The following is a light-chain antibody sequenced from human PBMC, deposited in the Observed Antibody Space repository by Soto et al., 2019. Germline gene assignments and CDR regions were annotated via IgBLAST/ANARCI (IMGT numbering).Light chain of an antibody. Sequence: QSALTQPPSASGSPGQSVTISCTGTSSDIGAYNYVSWYQQHPGKAPKLMIYEVNQRPSGVPDRFSGSKSGNTASLTVSGLQAEDEAHYYCSSYAGSNNLVFGGGTKLTVL. J-gene: IGLJ3*02. CDR2: EVN. CDR3: SSYAGSNNLV. V-gene: IGLV2-8*01. CDR1: SSDIGAYNY.